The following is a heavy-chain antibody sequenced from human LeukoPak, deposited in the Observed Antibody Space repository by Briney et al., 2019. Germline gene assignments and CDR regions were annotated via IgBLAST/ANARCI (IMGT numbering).Heavy chain of an antibody. CDR2: TIGSSGDT. V-gene: IGHV3-23*01. J-gene: IGHJ4*02. Sequence: QPGGSLRLSCAASGFRFSNFAMSWVRQAPGKGLEWVSLTIGSSGDTLYADSVKGWFTIYRDISKNRLYLQMNSLRAEDTALYYCAKGAYDYIEMGYFDDWGQGTLVTVSS. CDR3: AKGAYDYIEMGYFDD. CDR1: GFRFSNFA. D-gene: IGHD5-12*01.